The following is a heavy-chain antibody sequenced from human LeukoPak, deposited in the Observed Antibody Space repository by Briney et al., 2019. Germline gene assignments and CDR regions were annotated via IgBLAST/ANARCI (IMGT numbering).Heavy chain of an antibody. J-gene: IGHJ6*03. V-gene: IGHV3-11*01. Sequence: LDSVSYISLGRSTIYYADSVKRPFTVSRDNAKNSLYLQMNSLRAEDTAVYYCARGPLHMDVWGKGTTVTVSS. CDR2: ISLGRSTI. CDR3: ARGPLHMDV.